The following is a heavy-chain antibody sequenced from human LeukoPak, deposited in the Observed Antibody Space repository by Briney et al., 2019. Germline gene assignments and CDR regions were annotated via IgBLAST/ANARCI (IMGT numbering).Heavy chain of an antibody. J-gene: IGHJ4*02. CDR1: GYSISSGYY. CDR3: ARVRAAGTSKYYFDY. CDR2: IYHSGST. Sequence: SETLSLTCTVSGYSISSGYYWGWIRQPPEKGLEWIGSIYHSGSTYYNPSLKSRVTISVDTSKNQFSLKLSSVTAADTAVYYCARVRAAGTSKYYFDYWGQGTLVTASS. V-gene: IGHV4-38-2*02. D-gene: IGHD6-13*01.